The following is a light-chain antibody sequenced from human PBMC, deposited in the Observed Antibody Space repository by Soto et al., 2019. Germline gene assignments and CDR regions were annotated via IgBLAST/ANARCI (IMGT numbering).Light chain of an antibody. Sequence: QSALTQPRSVSGSPGQSVTISCTGTNSDIGGYNYVSWYQQHPGKAPKVMIYDVSRRPSGVPDRFSGSKSGNTASLTISGLQAEDDADYYCCSYAGTYNFWVFGGGTKVTVL. J-gene: IGLJ3*02. CDR2: DVS. CDR1: NSDIGGYNY. V-gene: IGLV2-11*01. CDR3: CSYAGTYNFWV.